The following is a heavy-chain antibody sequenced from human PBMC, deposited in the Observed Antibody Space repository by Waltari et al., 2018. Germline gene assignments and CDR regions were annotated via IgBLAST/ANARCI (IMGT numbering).Heavy chain of an antibody. V-gene: IGHV3-30*03. D-gene: IGHD3-3*01. CDR2: ISYDGRKE. Sequence: VRQAPGKGLEWLATISYDGRKEFYADSVTGRFTISRDNSQNTLSLQMIRLRTEDTAVYYCAAGVGFCCGANCFELDHWGQGSPVSVSS. J-gene: IGHJ4*02. CDR3: AAGVGFCCGANCFELDH.